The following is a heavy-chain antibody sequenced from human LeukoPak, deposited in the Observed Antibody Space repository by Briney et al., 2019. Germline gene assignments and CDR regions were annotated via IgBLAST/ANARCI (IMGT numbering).Heavy chain of an antibody. V-gene: IGHV3-30-3*01. Sequence: GGSLGLSCAASGFTFRNYVIHWFRQAPGKGLEWVAVTSSDLNVKLYADSVKGRFTISRDNSRSTLYLQMNSLRPEDTAIYYCAREGYYGSGSPPSLYFDYWGQGTLVTVSS. CDR1: GFTFRNYV. CDR2: TSSDLNVK. D-gene: IGHD3-10*01. J-gene: IGHJ4*02. CDR3: AREGYYGSGSPPSLYFDY.